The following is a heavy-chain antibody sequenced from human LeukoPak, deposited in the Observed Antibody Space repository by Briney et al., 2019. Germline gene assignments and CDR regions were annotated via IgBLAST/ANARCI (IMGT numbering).Heavy chain of an antibody. V-gene: IGHV3-7*01. CDR3: ARGSSGYYYYYYGVDV. J-gene: IGHJ6*02. D-gene: IGHD3-22*01. CDR2: IKQDGSEK. CDR1: GFTFSSYW. Sequence: PGGSLRLSCAASGFTFSSYWMSWVRQAPGKGLEWVANIKQDGSEKYYVDSVKGRFTISRDNAKNSLYLQMDSLRAEDTAVYYCARGSSGYYYYYYGVDVWGQGTTVTVSS.